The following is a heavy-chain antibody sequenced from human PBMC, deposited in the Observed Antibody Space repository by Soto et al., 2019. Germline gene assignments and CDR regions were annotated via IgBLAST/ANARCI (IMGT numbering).Heavy chain of an antibody. V-gene: IGHV4-38-2*02. CDR2: IYHGGTT. J-gene: IGHJ4*01. Sequence: PSETLSLTCTVSGYSISSCSYWALIRQRPVKGPEWIASIYHGGTTFYNPSLKSRITISVDTSNNQFSLKLTSVTAADTAVYYCARVHVMVVAGSTFDYWGHGTLVTVSS. CDR1: GYSISSCSY. D-gene: IGHD6-19*01. CDR3: ARVHVMVVAGSTFDY.